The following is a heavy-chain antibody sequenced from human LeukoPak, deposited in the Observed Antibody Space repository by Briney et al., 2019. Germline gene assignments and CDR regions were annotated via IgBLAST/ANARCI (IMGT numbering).Heavy chain of an antibody. CDR2: INGRAR. V-gene: IGHV3-49*04. CDR1: GFTFGDYA. J-gene: IGHJ4*02. D-gene: IGHD2-8*01. CDR3: TKWRDTFMLYD. Sequence: GGSLRLSCTTSGFTFGDYAMAWVRQSPGKGLECVFAINGRAREYPASVNGRFTISRHDSRRTAYLQLNTMKIEATDVSCYTKWRDTFMLYDWGEGALVTVSP.